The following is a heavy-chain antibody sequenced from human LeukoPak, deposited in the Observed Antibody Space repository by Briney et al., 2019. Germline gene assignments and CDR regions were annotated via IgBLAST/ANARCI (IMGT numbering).Heavy chain of an antibody. Sequence: ASVKVSCKASGYTFTGYYMHWVRQAPGQGLEWMGWSNPNSGDTNYAQKFQGRVTMTRDTSISTAYMELSRLRSDDTAVYYCAVGFAGSWYVAFDIWGQGTMVTVSS. CDR3: AVGFAGSWYVAFDI. V-gene: IGHV1-2*02. D-gene: IGHD6-13*01. J-gene: IGHJ3*02. CDR1: GYTFTGYY. CDR2: SNPNSGDT.